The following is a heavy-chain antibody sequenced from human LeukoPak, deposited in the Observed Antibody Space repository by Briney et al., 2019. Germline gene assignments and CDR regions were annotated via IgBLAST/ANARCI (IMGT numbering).Heavy chain of an antibody. J-gene: IGHJ4*02. CDR3: ASGWITYYFDY. Sequence: GGSLRLSCAASGFTFSSYWMSWVRQAPGKGLEWAANIKQDGSEKYYVDSVKGRFTISRDNAKNSLYLQMNSLRAEDTAVYYCASGWITYYFDYWGQGTLVTVSS. V-gene: IGHV3-7*01. D-gene: IGHD6-19*01. CDR2: IKQDGSEK. CDR1: GFTFSSYW.